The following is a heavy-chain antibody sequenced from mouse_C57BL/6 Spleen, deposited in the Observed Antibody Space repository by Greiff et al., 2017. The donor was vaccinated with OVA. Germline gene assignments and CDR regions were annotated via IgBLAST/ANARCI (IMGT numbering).Heavy chain of an antibody. Sequence: DVMLVESGGGLVKPGGSLKLSCAASGFTFSDYGMHWVRQAPEKGLEWVAYLSSGSSTIYYADTVKGRFTISRDNAKNTLFLQMTRLRSEDTAMYYCARDCYDYWGQGTTLTVSS. D-gene: IGHD1-1*01. V-gene: IGHV5-17*01. CDR1: GFTFSDYG. CDR2: LSSGSSTI. CDR3: ARDCYDY. J-gene: IGHJ2*01.